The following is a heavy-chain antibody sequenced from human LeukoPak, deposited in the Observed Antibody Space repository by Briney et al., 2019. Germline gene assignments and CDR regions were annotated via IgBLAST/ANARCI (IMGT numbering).Heavy chain of an antibody. CDR3: ARMTYYDFWSGYSDYYYGMDV. J-gene: IGHJ6*02. CDR2: ISAYNGNT. CDR1: GYTFTSYG. D-gene: IGHD3-3*01. V-gene: IGHV1-18*01. Sequence: ASVKVSCKASGYTFTSYGISWVRQAPGQGLEWMGWISAYNGNTNYAQKLQGRVTMTTDTSTSTAYMELRSLRSDDTAVYYCARMTYYDFWSGYSDYYYGMDVWGQGTTVTVAS.